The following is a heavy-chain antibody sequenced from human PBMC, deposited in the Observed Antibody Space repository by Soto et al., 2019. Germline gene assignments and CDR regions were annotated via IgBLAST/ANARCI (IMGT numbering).Heavy chain of an antibody. V-gene: IGHV3-7*03. Sequence: EVQLVESGGGLVQPGGSLRLSCAASGFTFSSYWMSWVRQAPGKGLEWVANIKQDGSEKYYVDSVKGRFTISRDNAKNSLYLQMNSLRAEDTAVYYCARIFLQRLDGMDVWGQGTTVTVSS. CDR1: GFTFSSYW. J-gene: IGHJ6*02. CDR3: ARIFLQRLDGMDV. CDR2: IKQDGSEK. D-gene: IGHD3-9*01.